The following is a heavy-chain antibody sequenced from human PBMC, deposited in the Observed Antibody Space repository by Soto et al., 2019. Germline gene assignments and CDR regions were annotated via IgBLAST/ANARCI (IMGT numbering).Heavy chain of an antibody. V-gene: IGHV1-58*01. D-gene: IGHD3-22*01. J-gene: IGHJ3*02. Sequence: SVKVSCKASGFTFTSSAVQWVRQARGQRLEWIGWIVVGSGNTNYAQKFQERVTITRYISTSTAYMELSSLRCEDTAVYYCAAGDYDDSSGYYYKAFDIWGQGTMVTVSS. CDR2: IVVGSGNT. CDR1: GFTFTSSA. CDR3: AAGDYDDSSGYYYKAFDI.